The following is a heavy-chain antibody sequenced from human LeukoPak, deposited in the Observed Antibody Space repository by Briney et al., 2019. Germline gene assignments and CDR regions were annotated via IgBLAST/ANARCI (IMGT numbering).Heavy chain of an antibody. V-gene: IGHV4-39*01. Sequence: SETLSLTCTVSRGSISSSNYYWDWIRQPPGKGLEWIGGIYYSETTYDNPSLKSRVAMSIDTSKNQFSLKLSSVTAADSAVYYCARQRADYYYYYIDVWGKGTTVTVS. CDR1: RGSISSSNYY. CDR2: IYYSETT. J-gene: IGHJ6*03. CDR3: ARQRADYYYYYIDV.